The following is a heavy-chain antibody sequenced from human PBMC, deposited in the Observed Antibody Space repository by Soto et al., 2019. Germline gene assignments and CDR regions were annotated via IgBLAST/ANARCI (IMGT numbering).Heavy chain of an antibody. D-gene: IGHD2-15*01. J-gene: IGHJ6*02. V-gene: IGHV4-31*03. CDR3: ARDRVVVAATPYYYYGMDV. CDR1: GGSISSGGYY. Sequence: QVQLQESGPGLVKPSQTLSLTCTVSGGSISSGGYYWSWIRQHPGKGLEWIGYIYYSGSTYYNPSLKSRVTISVDTSQNQFSLKLSSVTAADTAVYYCARDRVVVAATPYYYYGMDVWGQGTTVTVSS. CDR2: IYYSGST.